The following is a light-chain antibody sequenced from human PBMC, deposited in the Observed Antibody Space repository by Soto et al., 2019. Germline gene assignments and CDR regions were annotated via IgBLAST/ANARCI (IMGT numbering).Light chain of an antibody. CDR2: GAS. V-gene: IGKV1-39*01. Sequence: DIQMTQSPSSLSASVGDRVTITCQTSQNVNTYLNWYQQKPGKAPKLLIYGASNLRSGVPLRFSGSGSGTEFTLTISSLQPDDFATYYCQHYNSYSEAFGQGTKVDIK. CDR3: QHYNSYSEA. CDR1: QNVNTY. J-gene: IGKJ1*01.